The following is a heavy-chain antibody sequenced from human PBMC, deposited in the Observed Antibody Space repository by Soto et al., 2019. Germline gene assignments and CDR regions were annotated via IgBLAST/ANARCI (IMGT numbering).Heavy chain of an antibody. CDR2: ISHAGSHI. V-gene: IGHV3-30*18. Sequence: QVQLVESGGGVVQPGGSLRLSCAASGITFSIYGMHWVRQAPGKGVEWVAVISHAGSHINYADSVKGRFTISRDNSKNTLYLQMNSLRAEDTAVYYCAKKEPGSVASLMDVWGQGTTVTVSS. CDR3: AKKEPGSVASLMDV. J-gene: IGHJ6*02. CDR1: GITFSIYG. D-gene: IGHD3-10*01.